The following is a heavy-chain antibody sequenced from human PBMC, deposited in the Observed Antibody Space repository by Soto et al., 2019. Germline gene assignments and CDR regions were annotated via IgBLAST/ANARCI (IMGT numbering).Heavy chain of an antibody. Sequence: GPPVKVSCKASWYTFSNYGISWVRQAPGQSLEWMGWISAYNGNTNYAQKLQGRVTMTTDTSTSTAYMELRSLRSDDTAVYYCARGVGYCSGGSCSYFDYWGQGTLVTVSS. CDR1: WYTFSNYG. CDR2: ISAYNGNT. V-gene: IGHV1-18*01. CDR3: ARGVGYCSGGSCSYFDY. J-gene: IGHJ4*02. D-gene: IGHD2-15*01.